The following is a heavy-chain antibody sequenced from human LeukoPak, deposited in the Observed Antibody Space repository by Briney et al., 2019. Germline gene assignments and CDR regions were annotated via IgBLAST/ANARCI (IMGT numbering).Heavy chain of an antibody. CDR2: FNPEDGET. CDR3: ARGQPLDY. J-gene: IGHJ4*02. D-gene: IGHD1-14*01. V-gene: IGHV1-24*01. Sequence: GASVKVSCKVSGYIFTELSMHWVRQAPGQGLEWMGGFNPEDGETFYAQKFQGRVTMTRNTSISTAYMELSSLRSEDTAVYYCARGQPLDYWGQGTLVTVSS. CDR1: GYIFTELS.